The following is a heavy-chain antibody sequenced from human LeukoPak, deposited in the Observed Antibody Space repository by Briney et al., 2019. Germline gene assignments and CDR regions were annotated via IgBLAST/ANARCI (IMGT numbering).Heavy chain of an antibody. CDR3: ARVVYCSGGSCYRENDY. V-gene: IGHV1-18*01. CDR1: GYTFTSYG. Sequence: SVKVSCKASGYTFTSYGISWVRQAPGQGLEWMGWISAYNGNTNYAQKLRGRVTMTTDTSTSTAYMELRSLRSDDTAVYYCARVVYCSGGSCYRENDYWGQGTLVTVSS. D-gene: IGHD2-15*01. J-gene: IGHJ4*02. CDR2: ISAYNGNT.